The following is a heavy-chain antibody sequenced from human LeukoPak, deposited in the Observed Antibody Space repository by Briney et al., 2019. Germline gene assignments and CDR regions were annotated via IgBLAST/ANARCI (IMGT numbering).Heavy chain of an antibody. V-gene: IGHV3-30*02. CDR2: IRYDGTNK. D-gene: IGHD4-17*01. J-gene: IGHJ4*02. CDR3: AKDHGDYGLSQY. CDR1: GFTFTNFA. Sequence: PGRSLRLSCAASGFTFTNFAMHWVRQAPGKGLEWVAFIRYDGTNKYYADSVKGRFNISRDISKNTLYLQMNSLKPEDTAMYYCAKDHGDYGLSQYWGQGTLVTVSS.